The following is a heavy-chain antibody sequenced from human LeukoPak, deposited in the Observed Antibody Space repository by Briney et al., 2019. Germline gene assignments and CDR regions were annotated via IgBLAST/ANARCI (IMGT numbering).Heavy chain of an antibody. Sequence: GGSLRLSCAASGFTFSNYAMHWVRQAPGKGLEWVAVISDDGSNKYYGDSVKGRFTISSDNSKNTVYLQMNSLRAEDTAVYYCAKDRYSSGWYSDFDYWGQGTLVTVSS. V-gene: IGHV3-30*18. CDR1: GFTFSNYA. J-gene: IGHJ4*02. CDR2: ISDDGSNK. CDR3: AKDRYSSGWYSDFDY. D-gene: IGHD6-19*01.